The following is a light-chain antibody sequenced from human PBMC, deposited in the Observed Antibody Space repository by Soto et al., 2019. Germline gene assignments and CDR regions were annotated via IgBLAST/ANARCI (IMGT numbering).Light chain of an antibody. V-gene: IGKV3-20*01. J-gene: IGKJ1*01. CDR1: QSVNNN. CDR2: SAS. Sequence: EIVMTQSPVTLSVSPGERATLSCTASQSVNNNVAWYQQKPGHTPRLLIYSASNRATGIPARFSGSGSGTDFTLTISRLEPEDFAVYYCQQYGSSGTFGQGTKVDI. CDR3: QQYGSSGT.